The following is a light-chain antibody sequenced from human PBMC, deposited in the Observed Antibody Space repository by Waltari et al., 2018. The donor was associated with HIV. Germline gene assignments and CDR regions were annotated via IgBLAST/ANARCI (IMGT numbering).Light chain of an antibody. CDR1: SSTIGAGYD. Sequence: QSVLTQPPSVSGAPGQRVTISCTGSSSTIGAGYDVNWYQQLPGTAPKLLIYGKSNRPSGAPVRVSGSKSGASAALASTGLLGEDEADYYCQSYDSSLGVGVFGGGTKLTVL. J-gene: IGLJ3*02. CDR3: QSYDSSLGVGV. V-gene: IGLV1-40*01. CDR2: GKS.